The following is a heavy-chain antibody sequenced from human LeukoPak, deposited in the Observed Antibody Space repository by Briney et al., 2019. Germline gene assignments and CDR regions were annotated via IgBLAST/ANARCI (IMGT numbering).Heavy chain of an antibody. D-gene: IGHD5-24*01. CDR2: INYSGTT. CDR3: ARLRDGRWLLEY. V-gene: IGHV4-39*01. Sequence: KASETLSLTCTASGGSISSSGYYWGWIRQPPGKGLEWIASINYSGTTYYNPSLKSRATISEDRSKNQFSLKLSSVTAADTAVYYCARLRDGRWLLEYWGQGTLVTVSS. J-gene: IGHJ4*02. CDR1: GGSISSSGYY.